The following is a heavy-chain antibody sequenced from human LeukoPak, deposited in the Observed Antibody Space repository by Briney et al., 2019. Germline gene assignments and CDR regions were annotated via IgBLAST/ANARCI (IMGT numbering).Heavy chain of an antibody. V-gene: IGHV3-48*01. CDR1: GFTFSSYS. Sequence: GGSLRLSCAASGFTFSSYSMNWVRQAPGKGLEWVSYISSSSTIYYADSVKGRFTISRHNSKNTLYLQMNSLRAEDTAVYYCARDHSSGFPDYWGQGTLVTVSS. J-gene: IGHJ4*02. CDR2: ISSSSTI. D-gene: IGHD6-19*01. CDR3: ARDHSSGFPDY.